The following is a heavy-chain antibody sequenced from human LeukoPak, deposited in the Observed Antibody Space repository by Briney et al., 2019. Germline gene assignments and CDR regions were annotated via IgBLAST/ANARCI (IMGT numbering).Heavy chain of an antibody. J-gene: IGHJ4*02. CDR3: ARHPSSGWSHFDY. Sequence: SETLSLTCTVSGGSISSYYWSWIRQPPGKGLEWIGYIYYSGSTNYNPSLKSRVTISVDTSKNQFSLKLSSVTAADTAVYYCARHPSSGWSHFDYWGQGTLVTVSS. CDR1: GGSISSYY. CDR2: IYYSGST. V-gene: IGHV4-59*08. D-gene: IGHD6-19*01.